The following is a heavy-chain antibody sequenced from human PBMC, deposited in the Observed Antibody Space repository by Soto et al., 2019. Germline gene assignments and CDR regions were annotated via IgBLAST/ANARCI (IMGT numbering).Heavy chain of an antibody. Sequence: QVQLVQSGAEVKKPGASVKVSCKASGYTFTSYGISWVRQAPGQGLEWMGWISAYNGNTNYAQKLQSRVTMTTDTSTSTAYMELRSLRSDDTAVYYCARVVRSRVATWPELGGFDPWGQGTLVTVSS. V-gene: IGHV1-18*01. D-gene: IGHD5-12*01. CDR2: ISAYNGNT. J-gene: IGHJ5*02. CDR1: GYTFTSYG. CDR3: ARVVRSRVATWPELGGFDP.